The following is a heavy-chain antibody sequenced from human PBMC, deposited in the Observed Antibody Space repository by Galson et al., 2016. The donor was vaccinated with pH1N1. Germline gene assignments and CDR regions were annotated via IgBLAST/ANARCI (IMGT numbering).Heavy chain of an antibody. CDR2: ISHNSNTV. J-gene: IGHJ5*02. CDR1: GFIFSDYS. V-gene: IGHV3-11*01. D-gene: IGHD4-23*01. CDR3: VRDRRRGTVVHPTPIDL. Sequence: SLRLSCAASGFIFSDYSMSWIRQTPRKGLEWVSIISHNSNTVDYVDSVRGRFTISRDKAKKSLSLEMTNLRVEDTAVYYCVRDRRRGTVVHPTPIDLWGQGVVVIVSS.